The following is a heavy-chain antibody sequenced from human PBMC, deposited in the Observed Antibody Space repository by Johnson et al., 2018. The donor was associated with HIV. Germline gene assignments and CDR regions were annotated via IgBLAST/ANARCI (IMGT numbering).Heavy chain of an antibody. CDR3: ARMTTTVSHHDAFDI. CDR1: GFTFSSYG. D-gene: IGHD4-17*01. V-gene: IGHV3-13*01. J-gene: IGHJ3*02. Sequence: VQLVESGGGVVQPGRSLRLSCAASGFTFSSYGIHWVRQATGKGLESVSPIGPAADTYYPGSVKGRFTVSRENAKNSLYLQMNSLRARDTAVFYCARMTTTVSHHDAFDIWGQGTMVSVSS. CDR2: IGPAADT.